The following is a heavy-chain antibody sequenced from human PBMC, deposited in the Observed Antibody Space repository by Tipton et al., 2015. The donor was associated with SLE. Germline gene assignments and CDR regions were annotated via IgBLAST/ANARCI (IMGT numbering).Heavy chain of an antibody. CDR1: GGSFSGYY. J-gene: IGHJ4*02. D-gene: IGHD6-19*01. Sequence: TLSLTCAVYGGSFSGYYWSWIRQPPGKGLEWIGEINHSGSTNYNPSLKSRVTISVDTSKNQFSLKLNSVTAADTAVFYCVRPGSGWSFDYWGQGTLVTVSS. CDR2: INHSGST. CDR3: VRPGSGWSFDY. V-gene: IGHV4-34*01.